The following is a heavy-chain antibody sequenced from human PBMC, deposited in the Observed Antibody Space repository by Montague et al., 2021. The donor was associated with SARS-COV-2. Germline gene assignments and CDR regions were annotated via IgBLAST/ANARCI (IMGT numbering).Heavy chain of an antibody. J-gene: IGHJ4*02. D-gene: IGHD2-8*01. CDR2: ISYTGRT. CDR1: DGSISSPDYY. CDR3: ARQLPSYCATDNSYPEYFDG. V-gene: IGHV4-39*01. Sequence: SETLSLTCTVSDGSISSPDYYWVWLRQSPGKGLEWIGSISYTGRTYYNPSLRSRVSFSMDTSKNHFSLSLSSVTVADTAVYFCARQLPSYCATDNSYPEYFDGWGQGALVTVSS.